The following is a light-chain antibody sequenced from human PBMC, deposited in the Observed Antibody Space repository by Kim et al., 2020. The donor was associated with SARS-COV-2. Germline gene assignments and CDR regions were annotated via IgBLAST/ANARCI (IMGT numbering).Light chain of an antibody. Sequence: SYELTQPPSVSVAPVKTAWSTWRGNNIGSKSVHWYQQKPGQAPVLVIYYDSDRPSGIPERFSGSNSGNTATLTISSVEAGDEADYYCQVLDSSSDHVVFGGGTQLSVL. J-gene: IGLJ2*01. CDR1: NIGSKS. V-gene: IGLV3-21*04. CDR3: QVLDSSSDHVV. CDR2: YDS.